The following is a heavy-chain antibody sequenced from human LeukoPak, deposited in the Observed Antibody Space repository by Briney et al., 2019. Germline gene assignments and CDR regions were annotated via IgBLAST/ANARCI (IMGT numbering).Heavy chain of an antibody. J-gene: IGHJ6*03. Sequence: ASVKVSCKASGYTFTSYGINWVRQAPGQGLEWMGWMNPNSGNTGYAQKFQGRVTMTRNTSISTAYMELSSLRSEDTAVYYCAGVGSSSWGPYYYYYYMDVWGKGTTVTVSS. V-gene: IGHV1-8*01. CDR3: AGVGSSSWGPYYYYYYMDV. D-gene: IGHD6-13*01. CDR1: GYTFTSYG. CDR2: MNPNSGNT.